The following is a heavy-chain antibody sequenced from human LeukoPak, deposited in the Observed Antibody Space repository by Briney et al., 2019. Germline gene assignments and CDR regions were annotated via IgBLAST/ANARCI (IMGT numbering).Heavy chain of an antibody. CDR2: IYYSGST. V-gene: IGHV4-59*08. CDR3: ARHLSGYGLERLNYYFDY. D-gene: IGHD5-12*01. CDR1: GGSISSYY. Sequence: SETLSLTCTVSGGSISSYYWSWIRQPPGKGLEWIGYIYYSGSTNYNPSLKSRVTISVDTSKNQFSLKLSSVTAADTAVYYCARHLSGYGLERLNYYFDYWGQGTLVTVSS. J-gene: IGHJ4*02.